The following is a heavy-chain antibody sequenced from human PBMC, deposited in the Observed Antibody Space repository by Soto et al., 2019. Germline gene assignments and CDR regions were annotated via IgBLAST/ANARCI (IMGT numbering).Heavy chain of an antibody. D-gene: IGHD3-10*01. CDR3: AKGKDYGSENYPNYFSGLDV. CDR2: MSYDGNKK. J-gene: IGHJ6*02. V-gene: IGHV3-30*18. CDR1: GFTFISYG. Sequence: QVQLVESGGGVVQPGRSLRLSCAASGFTFISYGMHWVRQAPGKGLEWVAVMSYDGNKKYYIDSVKGRFTIARDNSKNTLYLQMNSLGAEDTAIYYCAKGKDYGSENYPNYFSGLDVWGLWTTVIVSS.